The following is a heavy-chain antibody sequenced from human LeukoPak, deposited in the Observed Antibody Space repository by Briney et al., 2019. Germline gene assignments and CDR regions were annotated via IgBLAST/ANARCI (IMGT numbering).Heavy chain of an antibody. Sequence: SETLSLTCAVSGGSISSSSYSWGWIRQPPGKGLELIGSIYYSGITYYNPSLKSRVTISVDTSKNQFSLKLNSVTAADTAVYYCAREFLDSFDYWGQGTLVTVSS. CDR2: IYYSGIT. CDR3: AREFLDSFDY. V-gene: IGHV4-39*07. J-gene: IGHJ4*02. D-gene: IGHD3-3*01. CDR1: GGSISSSSYS.